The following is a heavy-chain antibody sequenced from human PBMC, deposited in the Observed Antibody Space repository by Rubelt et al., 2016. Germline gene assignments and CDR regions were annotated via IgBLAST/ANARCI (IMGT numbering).Heavy chain of an antibody. D-gene: IGHD3-9*01. CDR2: IYYSGST. CDR3: ARRLAGGILTDYGMDV. CDR1: GGSISSSSSY. J-gene: IGHJ6*02. V-gene: IGHV4-39*01. Sequence: QVQLQESGPGLVKPSEPLSLTCTVSGGSISSSSSYWGWIRQPPGKGLEWIGRIYYSGSTYYNPSLKSRVPISVDTSRNRFSLKLSSVTAADTAVYYCARRLAGGILTDYGMDVWGQGTTVTVSS.